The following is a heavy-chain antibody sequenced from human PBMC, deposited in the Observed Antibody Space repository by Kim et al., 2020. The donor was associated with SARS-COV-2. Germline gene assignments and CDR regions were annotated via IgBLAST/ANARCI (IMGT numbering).Heavy chain of an antibody. CDR3: AGSVFGDNY. CDR2: GSES. Sequence: GSESYYVASVKGLFTISRDNAKNSLYLEVNSLRGEDTAVYYCAGSVFGDNYWGQGTLVSVSS. D-gene: IGHD3-10*02. J-gene: IGHJ4*02. V-gene: IGHV3-7*01.